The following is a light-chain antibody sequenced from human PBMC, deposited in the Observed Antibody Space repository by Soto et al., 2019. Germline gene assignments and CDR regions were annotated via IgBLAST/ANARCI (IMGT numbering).Light chain of an antibody. V-gene: IGKV3-20*01. CDR3: QQYGSSPRT. Sequence: EIVLTQSPGTLSLSPGERATLSCRASQSVSSSYLAWYQQKPGQAPRLLIYGASSRATGIPDRFSGSGSGTYFTLTISRLDPEDFAVYYCQQYGSSPRTFGQGTKVDIK. J-gene: IGKJ1*01. CDR1: QSVSSSY. CDR2: GAS.